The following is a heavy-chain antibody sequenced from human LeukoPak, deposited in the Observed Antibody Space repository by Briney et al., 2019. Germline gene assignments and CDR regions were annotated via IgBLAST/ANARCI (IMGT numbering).Heavy chain of an antibody. V-gene: IGHV3-53*01. Sequence: GGSLRLSCAASGFTVSSNYMSWVRQAPGKGLEWGSVIYSGGSTYYADSVKGRFTISSDNSKNTLYLQMNSLRAEDTAVYYCARDRVSLFDYWGQGTLVTVSS. CDR3: ARDRVSLFDY. CDR1: GFTVSSNY. CDR2: IYSGGST. J-gene: IGHJ4*02.